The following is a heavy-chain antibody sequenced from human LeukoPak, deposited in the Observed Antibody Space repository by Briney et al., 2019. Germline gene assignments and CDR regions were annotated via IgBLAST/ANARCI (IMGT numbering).Heavy chain of an antibody. CDR2: ISSSGSTI. CDR1: GFTFSSYE. Sequence: GGSLRLSCAASGFTFSSYEMNWVRQAPGKGLEWVSYISSSGSTIYYADSVKGRFTISRDNSKNTLYLQMNSLRAEDTAVYYCAKVSYYGSGSYPESMDVWGKGTTVTISS. D-gene: IGHD3-10*01. V-gene: IGHV3-48*03. CDR3: AKVSYYGSGSYPESMDV. J-gene: IGHJ6*03.